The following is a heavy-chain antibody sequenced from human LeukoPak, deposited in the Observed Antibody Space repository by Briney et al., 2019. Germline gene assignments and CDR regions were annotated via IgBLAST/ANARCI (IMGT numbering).Heavy chain of an antibody. CDR2: ITSSSGTI. V-gene: IGHV3-48*01. J-gene: IGHJ4*02. CDR3: VRAYSSSSYGYGY. Sequence: GGSLRLSCAASGFTLSSYSMNWVRQAPGKGLEWLSYITSSSGTIYYADSVKGRFTSSRDNAKNSLYLQMNSLRAEDTAVYYCVRAYSSSSYGYGYWGQGTLVTVSS. D-gene: IGHD6-13*01. CDR1: GFTLSSYS.